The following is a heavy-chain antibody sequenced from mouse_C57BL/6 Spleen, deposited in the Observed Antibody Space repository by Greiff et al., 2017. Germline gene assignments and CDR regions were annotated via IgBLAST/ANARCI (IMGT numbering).Heavy chain of an antibody. J-gene: IGHJ4*01. CDR2: INPNNGGT. CDR1: GYTFTDYN. V-gene: IGHV1-18*01. Sequence: EVKLMESGPELVKPGASVKIPCKASGYTFTDYNMDWVKQSHGKSLEWIGDINPNNGGTIYNQKFKGKATLTVDKSSSTAYMELRSLTSEDTAVYYCARGITTVVATDAMDYWGQGTSVTVSS. D-gene: IGHD1-1*01. CDR3: ARGITTVVATDAMDY.